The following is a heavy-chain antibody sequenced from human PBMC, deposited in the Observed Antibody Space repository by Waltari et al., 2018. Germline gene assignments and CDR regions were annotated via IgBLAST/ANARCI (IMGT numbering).Heavy chain of an antibody. CDR2: ISRSSSYI. Sequence: EVQLVESGGGLVKPGGSLRLSCAASGFTFSSYSMNWVRQAPGKGLEWVSSISRSSSYIYYADSVKGRFTISRDNAKNTLYLQMNSLRAEDTAVYYCARGGPPAVIPGGYWGQGTLVTVSS. V-gene: IGHV3-21*04. J-gene: IGHJ4*02. CDR1: GFTFSSYS. D-gene: IGHD3-16*02. CDR3: ARGGPPAVIPGGY.